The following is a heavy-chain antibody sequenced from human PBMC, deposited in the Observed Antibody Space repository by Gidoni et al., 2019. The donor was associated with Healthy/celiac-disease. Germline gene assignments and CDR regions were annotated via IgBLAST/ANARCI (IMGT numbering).Heavy chain of an antibody. CDR1: GFTVSSNY. D-gene: IGHD1-1*01. CDR3: ARVVVGNLYWYFDL. Sequence: EVQLVESGGGLVQPGGSLRLSCAASGFTVSSNYMSWVRQAPGKGLEWVSVIYSGGSTYYADSVKGRFTISRDNSKNTLYLQMNSLRAEDTAVYYCARVVVGNLYWYFDLWGRGTLVTVSS. CDR2: IYSGGST. J-gene: IGHJ2*01. V-gene: IGHV3-66*01.